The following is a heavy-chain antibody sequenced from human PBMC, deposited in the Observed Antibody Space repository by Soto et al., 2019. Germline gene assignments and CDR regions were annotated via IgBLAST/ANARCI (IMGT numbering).Heavy chain of an antibody. D-gene: IGHD3-10*01. CDR2: IYYSGST. J-gene: IGHJ4*02. CDR1: GGSISSYY. CDR3: ARHNYGSGSTYFDY. V-gene: IGHV4-59*01. Sequence: SETRSLTCPVSGGSISSYYWSWIRQPPGKGLEWIGYIYYSGSTNYNPSLKSRVTISVDTSKNQFSLKLSSVTAADTAVYYCARHNYGSGSTYFDYWGQGTLVTVS.